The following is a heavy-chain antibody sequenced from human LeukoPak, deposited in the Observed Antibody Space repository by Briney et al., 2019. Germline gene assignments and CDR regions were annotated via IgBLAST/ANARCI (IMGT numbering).Heavy chain of an antibody. J-gene: IGHJ4*02. CDR1: GGSISSYY. CDR3: ARGYGSGFAY. D-gene: IGHD3-10*01. Sequence: SETLSLTCAVSGGSISSYYWSWIRQPPGKGLEWIRSIYTSGSTNYKPSLKSRVTISVDTSKNQFSLKLTPVTAADTAVYYCARGYGSGFAYWGPGTLVTVSS. CDR2: IYTSGST. V-gene: IGHV4-4*09.